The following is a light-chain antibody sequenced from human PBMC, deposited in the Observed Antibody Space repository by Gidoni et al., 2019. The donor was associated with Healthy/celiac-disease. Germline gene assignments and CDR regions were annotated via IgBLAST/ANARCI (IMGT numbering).Light chain of an antibody. J-gene: IGKJ1*01. V-gene: IGKV3-20*01. CDR3: QQYGSSPRT. CDR2: GAS. CDR1: QSGSSSY. Sequence: EIVLTQSPGTLSLSPGKRATLSCRASQSGSSSYLAWYQQKPGQAPRLLIYGASSRATGIPDRFSGSGSGTDFTLTISRLEPEDFAVYYCQQYGSSPRTFGQGTKVEIK.